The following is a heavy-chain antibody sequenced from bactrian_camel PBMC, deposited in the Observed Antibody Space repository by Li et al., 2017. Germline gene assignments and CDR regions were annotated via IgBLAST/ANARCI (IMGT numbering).Heavy chain of an antibody. CDR3: AARTGWGCSLWYQTFGY. V-gene: IGHV3S31*01. CDR1: GFRFSDAD. D-gene: IGHD5*01. Sequence: VQLVESGGGLVQPGGSLKLSCAASGFRFSDADMNWVRQAPAQGLEWVSGITSGGDTYYADSVKGRFTISKDNAKNTLYLQMNSLKPEDTAMYYCAARTGWGCSLWYQTFGYWGQGTQVTVS. J-gene: IGHJ6*01. CDR2: ITSGGDT.